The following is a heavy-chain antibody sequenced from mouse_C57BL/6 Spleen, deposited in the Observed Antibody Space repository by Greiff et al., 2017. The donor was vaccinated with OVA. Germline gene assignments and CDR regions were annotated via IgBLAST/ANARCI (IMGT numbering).Heavy chain of an antibody. CDR2: IYPGSGST. V-gene: IGHV1-55*01. D-gene: IGHD1-1*01. J-gene: IGHJ1*03. Sequence: VKLQESGAELVKPGASVKMSCKASGYTFTSYWITWVKQRPGQGLEWIGDIYPGSGSTNYNEKFKSKATLTVDTSSSTAYMQLSSLTSEDSAVYYCARTPITTVVAPSYWYFDVWGTGTTVTVSS. CDR3: ARTPITTVVAPSYWYFDV. CDR1: GYTFTSYW.